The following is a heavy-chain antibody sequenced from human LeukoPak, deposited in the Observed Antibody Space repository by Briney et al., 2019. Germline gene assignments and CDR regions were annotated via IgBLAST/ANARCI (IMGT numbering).Heavy chain of an antibody. Sequence: GGSLRLSCAAAGFSYNEYAMHWVRQAPGKGLEWVAVIWRDGSNKYYADSVKGRFTVSRDNPKNTLNLQMDSLRVEDTAVYYCARHGSGRKYFDPLDYWGQGTLVTVSS. D-gene: IGHD1-26*01. CDR3: ARHGSGRKYFDPLDY. V-gene: IGHV3-33*08. CDR2: IWRDGSNK. CDR1: GFSYNEYA. J-gene: IGHJ4*02.